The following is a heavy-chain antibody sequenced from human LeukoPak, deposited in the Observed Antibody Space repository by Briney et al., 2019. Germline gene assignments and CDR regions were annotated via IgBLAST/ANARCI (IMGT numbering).Heavy chain of an antibody. D-gene: IGHD3-22*01. V-gene: IGHV4-4*07. Sequence: SETLSLTCTVSGGSISSYYWSWIRQPAGKGLEWIGRIYTSGSTNYNPSLKSRVTMSVDTSKNQFSLKLSSVTAADTAVYYCAREEVITMIVVDRGGWFDPWGQGTLATVSS. CDR1: GGSISSYY. CDR3: AREEVITMIVVDRGGWFDP. J-gene: IGHJ5*02. CDR2: IYTSGST.